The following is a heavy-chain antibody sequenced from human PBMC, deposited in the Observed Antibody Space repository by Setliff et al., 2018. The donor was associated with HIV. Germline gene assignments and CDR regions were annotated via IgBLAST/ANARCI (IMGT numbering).Heavy chain of an antibody. CDR3: ATSSGWPIDAFDI. D-gene: IGHD6-19*01. CDR2: INHSGST. Sequence: SETLSLTCTVSGGSISNSRYYWSWIRQAPGKGLEWIGEINHSGSTNYNPSLKSRVTISVDTSKNQFSLKLSSVTAADTAVYYCATSSGWPIDAFDIWGQGTMVTVSS. CDR1: GGSISNSRYY. J-gene: IGHJ3*02. V-gene: IGHV4-39*07.